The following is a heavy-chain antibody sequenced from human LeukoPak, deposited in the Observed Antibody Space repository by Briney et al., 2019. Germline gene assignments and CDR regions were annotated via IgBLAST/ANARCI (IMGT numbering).Heavy chain of an antibody. D-gene: IGHD3-3*01. CDR3: ATTLRITIFDAFDI. CDR1: GGSISSGGYY. J-gene: IGHJ3*02. Sequence: PSETLSLTCTVSGGSISSGGYYWSWIRQPPGKGLEWIGYIYHSGSTYYNPSLKSRVTISVDRSKNQFSLKLSSVTAADTAVYYCATTLRITIFDAFDIWGQGTMVTVSS. CDR2: IYHSGST. V-gene: IGHV4-30-2*01.